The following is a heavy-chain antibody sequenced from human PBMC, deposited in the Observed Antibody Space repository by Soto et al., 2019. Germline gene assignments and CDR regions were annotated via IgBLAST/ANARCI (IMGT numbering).Heavy chain of an antibody. D-gene: IGHD3-3*01. J-gene: IGHJ6*03. V-gene: IGHV1-3*01. CDR1: GYTFTSYA. CDR2: INAGNGNT. CDR3: ARVWQDFWSGYYKSYYYYYMDV. Sequence: GASVKVSCKASGYTFTSYAMHWVRQAPGQRLEWMGWINAGNGNTKYSQKFQGRVTITRDTSASTAYMELSSLRSEDTAVYYCARVWQDFWSGYYKSYYYYYMDVWGEGTTVTVSS.